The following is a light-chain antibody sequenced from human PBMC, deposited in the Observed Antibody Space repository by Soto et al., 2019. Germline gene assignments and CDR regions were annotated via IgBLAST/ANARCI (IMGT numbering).Light chain of an antibody. CDR3: SSYTSSSTVV. CDR2: DVS. V-gene: IGLV2-14*03. CDR1: SSDVGGYNY. J-gene: IGLJ2*01. Sequence: QSAQTQPASVSGSPGQSITISCTGTSSDVGGYNYVSWYQQHPGKAPKFMIYDVSYRPSGVSNRFSGSKSGNTASLTISGLQAEDEADYYCSSYTSSSTVVFGGGTKLTVL.